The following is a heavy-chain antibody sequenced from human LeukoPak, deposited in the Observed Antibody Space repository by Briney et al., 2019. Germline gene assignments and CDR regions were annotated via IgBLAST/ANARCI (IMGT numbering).Heavy chain of an antibody. V-gene: IGHV6-1*01. D-gene: IGHD6-13*01. CDR3: ARTRVFRQQLVIGAFDI. CDR1: GDSVSSNSAA. J-gene: IGHJ3*02. CDR2: TYYRSKWYN. Sequence: SQTLSLTYAISGDSVSSNSAAWNWIRQSPSRGLEWLGRTYYRSKWYNDYAVSVKSRITINPDTSKNQFSLQLNSVTPEDTAVYYCARTRVFRQQLVIGAFDIWGQGTMVTASS.